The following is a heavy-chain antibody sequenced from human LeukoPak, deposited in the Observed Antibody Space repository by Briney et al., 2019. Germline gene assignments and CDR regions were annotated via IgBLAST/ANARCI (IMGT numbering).Heavy chain of an antibody. V-gene: IGHV1-18*01. CDR2: ISVYNDAT. J-gene: IGHJ4*02. Sequence: ASVKVSCKASGYTFTRYGINWVRQAPGQGLEWVGWISVYNDATNYAQKLQGGVSLTTDPSTNTAYMELRSLTSDDTAIYYCARRTLDSSGYVFGHPTEPFYFDFWGQGTLVTVSS. CDR1: GYTFTRYG. CDR3: ARRTLDSSGYVFGHPTEPFYFDF. D-gene: IGHD3-22*01.